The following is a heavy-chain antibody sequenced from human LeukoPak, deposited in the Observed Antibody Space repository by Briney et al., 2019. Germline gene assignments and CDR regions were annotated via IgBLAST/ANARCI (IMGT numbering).Heavy chain of an antibody. CDR3: ARVTYSVFDY. V-gene: IGHV4-38-2*02. Sequence: SETLSLTCTVSGYSISSGYYWGWIRQPPGKGLEWIGSIYHSGGTYYNPSLKSRVTISADTSKNQFSLKLSSVTAADTAVYYCARVTYSVFDYWGQGTLVTVSS. D-gene: IGHD2-21*01. J-gene: IGHJ4*02. CDR2: IYHSGGT. CDR1: GYSISSGYY.